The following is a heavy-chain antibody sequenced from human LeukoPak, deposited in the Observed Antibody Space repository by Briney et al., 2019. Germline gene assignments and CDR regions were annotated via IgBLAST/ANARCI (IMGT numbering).Heavy chain of an antibody. Sequence: AGGSLRLSCAASGFTFSGSAVHWVRQAPGKGLEWVSAISGSGGSTYYADSVKGRFTISRDNSKNTLYLQMNSLRAEDTAVYYCAKDPLGAAAGTGYFDYWGQGTLVTVSS. J-gene: IGHJ4*02. D-gene: IGHD6-13*01. V-gene: IGHV3-23*01. CDR3: AKDPLGAAAGTGYFDY. CDR1: GFTFSGSA. CDR2: ISGSGGST.